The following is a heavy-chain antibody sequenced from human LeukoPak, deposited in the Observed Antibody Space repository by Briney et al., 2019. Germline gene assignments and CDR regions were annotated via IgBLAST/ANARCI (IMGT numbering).Heavy chain of an antibody. J-gene: IGHJ2*01. CDR3: ARWGGGDGLGYFDF. CDR1: GFTFNIYG. CDR2: IWHDGSNK. V-gene: IGHV3-33*01. D-gene: IGHD2-21*02. Sequence: GGSLRLSCAASGFTFNIYGMHWVRQAPGEGLEWVAVIWHDGSNKYCADSVKGRFTISRDNSKNTLYLQMNSLRVEDTAVYHCARWGGGDGLGYFDFWGRGTLVTVSS.